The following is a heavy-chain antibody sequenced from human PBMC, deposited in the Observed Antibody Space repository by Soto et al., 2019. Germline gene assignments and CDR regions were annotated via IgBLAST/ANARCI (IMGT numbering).Heavy chain of an antibody. D-gene: IGHD3-9*01. CDR3: ARHRLRYFDWLSRPNYYYYGMDV. Sequence: SVKVSCKASGCTFSSYAISWVRQAPGQGLEWMGGIIPIFGTANYAQKFQGRVTITADESTSTAYMELSSLRSEDTAVYYCARHRLRYFDWLSRPNYYYYGMDVWGQGTTVTVSS. J-gene: IGHJ6*02. CDR1: GCTFSSYA. CDR2: IIPIFGTA. V-gene: IGHV1-69*13.